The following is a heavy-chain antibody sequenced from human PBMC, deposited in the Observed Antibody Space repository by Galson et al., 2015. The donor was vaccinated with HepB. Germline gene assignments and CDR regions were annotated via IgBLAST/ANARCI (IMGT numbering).Heavy chain of an antibody. CDR2: ISSSGGAT. J-gene: IGHJ4*02. Sequence: SLRLSCAMSGFTFTDYALSWVRQAPGKGLEWVSGISSSGGATHYADSVKGRFTIFRDTSKNTLYLQLKGLRVEDTALYYCTKYDTSGYYRRPFDYWGQGTLVTVSS. V-gene: IGHV3-23*01. D-gene: IGHD3-22*01. CDR1: GFTFTDYA. CDR3: TKYDTSGYYRRPFDY.